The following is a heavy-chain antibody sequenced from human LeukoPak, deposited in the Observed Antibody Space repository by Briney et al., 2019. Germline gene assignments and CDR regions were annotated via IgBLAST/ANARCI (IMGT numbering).Heavy chain of an antibody. V-gene: IGHV3-23*01. CDR3: AREGVVVAATVYYYYYYMDV. D-gene: IGHD2-15*01. CDR2: ISGSGGST. Sequence: GGSLRLSCAASGFTFSSYAMSWVRQAPGKGLEWVSAISGSGGSTSYAQKFQGRVTMTRDTSTSTVYMELSSLRSEDTAVYYCAREGVVVAATVYYYYYYMDVWGKGTTVTISS. CDR1: GFTFSSYA. J-gene: IGHJ6*03.